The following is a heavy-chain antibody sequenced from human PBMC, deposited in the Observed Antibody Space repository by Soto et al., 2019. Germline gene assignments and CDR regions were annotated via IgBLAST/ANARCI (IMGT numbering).Heavy chain of an antibody. CDR3: ARGRSNRFNDY. CDR1: GGSFSGYY. V-gene: IGHV4-34*01. J-gene: IGHJ4*02. D-gene: IGHD2-8*01. Sequence: QVQLQQWGAGLLKPSETLSLTCAVYGGSFSGYYWSWIRQPPGKGLEWIGEINHSGSTNYNPSLKSLVTISVDTSKNQFTLKLSSVTAADTAVYYWARGRSNRFNDYWGQGTLVTVSS. CDR2: INHSGST.